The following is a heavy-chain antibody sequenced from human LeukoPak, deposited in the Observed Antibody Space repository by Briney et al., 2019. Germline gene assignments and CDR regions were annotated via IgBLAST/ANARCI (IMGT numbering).Heavy chain of an antibody. D-gene: IGHD5-12*01. J-gene: IGHJ3*02. CDR3: ARGSGYDFLGAFDI. V-gene: IGHV1-46*01. Sequence: VASVKVSCKASGYTFTTYYMNWVRQAPGQGLDWMGIINSSGGSTTYAQKFQGRVTMTRDTSTSTIYMELSSLRSEDTAVYYCARGSGYDFLGAFDIWGQGTMVTVSS. CDR1: GYTFTTYY. CDR2: INSSGGST.